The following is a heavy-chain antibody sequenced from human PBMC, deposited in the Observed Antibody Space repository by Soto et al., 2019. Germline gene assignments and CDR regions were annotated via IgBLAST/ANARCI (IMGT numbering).Heavy chain of an antibody. Sequence: SETLSLTCTVSGGSISSYYWSWIRQPPGKGLEWIGYIYYSGSTNYNPSLKSRVTISVDTSKNQFSLKLSSVTAADTAVYYCVRGPYIYCISTSCYPNLIYYYYGMDVWGQGTTVTVSS. CDR3: VRGPYIYCISTSCYPNLIYYYYGMDV. D-gene: IGHD2-2*01. V-gene: IGHV4-59*01. CDR2: IYYSGST. J-gene: IGHJ6*02. CDR1: GGSISSYY.